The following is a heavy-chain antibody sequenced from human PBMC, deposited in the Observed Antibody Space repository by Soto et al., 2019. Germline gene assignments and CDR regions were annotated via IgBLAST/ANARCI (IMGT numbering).Heavy chain of an antibody. CDR1: GGSISSYY. J-gene: IGHJ3*02. V-gene: IGHV4-59*08. Sequence: QVQLQESGPGLVKPSETLSLTCTVSGGSISSYYWSWIRQPPGKGLEWIGYIYYSGSSNYNPSLKCRITISVDTSKNQFSLKLSSVTAAYTAVYYCARRYGSCFDIWGQGTMVTVSS. CDR3: ARRYGSCFDI. D-gene: IGHD3-10*01. CDR2: IYYSGSS.